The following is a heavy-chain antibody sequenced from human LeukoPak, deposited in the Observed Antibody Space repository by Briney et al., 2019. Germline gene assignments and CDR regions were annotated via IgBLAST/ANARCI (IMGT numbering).Heavy chain of an antibody. V-gene: IGHV4-4*02. CDR2: IYHSGST. CDR3: ARESGYYYDTRYFDY. CDR1: GGSISSSNW. Sequence: SETLSLTCAVSGGSISSSNWWSWVRQPPGKGLEWIGEIYHSGSTNYNPSLKSRVTISVDKSKNQFSLKLSSVTAADTAVCYCARESGYYYDTRYFDYWGQGTLVTVSS. J-gene: IGHJ4*02. D-gene: IGHD3-22*01.